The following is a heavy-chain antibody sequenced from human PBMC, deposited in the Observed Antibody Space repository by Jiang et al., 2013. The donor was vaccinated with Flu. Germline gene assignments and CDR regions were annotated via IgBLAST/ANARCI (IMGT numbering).Heavy chain of an antibody. D-gene: IGHD3-22*01. Sequence: LLKPSETLSLTCTVSGGSISSYYWSWIRQPPGKGLEWIGYIYYSGSTNYNPSLKSRVTISVDTSKNQFSLKLSSVTAADTAVYYCAAQYYYDSSGYYYFDYWGQGTLVTVSS. V-gene: IGHV4-59*08. J-gene: IGHJ4*02. CDR1: GGSISSYY. CDR3: AAQYYYDSSGYYYFDY. CDR2: IYYSGST.